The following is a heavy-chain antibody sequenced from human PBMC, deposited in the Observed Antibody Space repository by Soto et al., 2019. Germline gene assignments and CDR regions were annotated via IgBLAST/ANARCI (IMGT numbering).Heavy chain of an antibody. CDR2: ITKVGIEK. D-gene: IGHD5-12*01. Sequence: QVQLVESGGGVVQPGSSLRLSCAASGFKFSDFAMHWVRQAPGKGLEWVAVITKVGIEKFYVDSVKGRFSISRDDSHSTVFLQMSSRRPEDTGVYYCARVRGGYDHAWDKSNYWGQGTLVNVSS. CDR1: GFKFSDFA. V-gene: IGHV3-30*04. CDR3: ARVRGGYDHAWDKSNY. J-gene: IGHJ4*02.